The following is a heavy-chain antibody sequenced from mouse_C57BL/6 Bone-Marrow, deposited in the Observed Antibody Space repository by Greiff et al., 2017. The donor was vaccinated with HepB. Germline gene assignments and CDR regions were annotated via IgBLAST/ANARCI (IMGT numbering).Heavy chain of an antibody. V-gene: IGHV5-4*01. CDR1: GFTFSSYA. J-gene: IGHJ4*01. CDR2: ISDGGSYT. CDR3: AREGNALYAMDY. Sequence: EVQLVESGGGLVKPGGSLKLSCAASGFTFSSYAMSWVRQTPEKRLEWVATISDGGSYTYYPDNVKGRFTISRDNAKNNLYLQMSHLKSEDTAMYYCAREGNALYAMDYWGQGTSVTVSS.